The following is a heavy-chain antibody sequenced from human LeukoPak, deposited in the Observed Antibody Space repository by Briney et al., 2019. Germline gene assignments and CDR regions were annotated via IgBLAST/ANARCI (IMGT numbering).Heavy chain of an antibody. D-gene: IGHD3-10*01. V-gene: IGHV3-21*01. CDR1: GFAFSSYS. Sequence: PGGSLRLSCAASGFAFSSYSMNWVRQAPGKGLEWVSSISSSSSYLYYADSVKGRFTISRDNAKNSLYLQMNSLRVEDTAVYYCARVKLVRGVVIGSLDYWGQGTLVTVSS. CDR3: ARVKLVRGVVIGSLDY. CDR2: ISSSSSYL. J-gene: IGHJ4*02.